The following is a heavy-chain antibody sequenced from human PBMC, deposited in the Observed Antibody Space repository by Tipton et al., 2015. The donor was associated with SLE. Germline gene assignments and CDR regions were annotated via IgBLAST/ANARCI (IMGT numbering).Heavy chain of an antibody. CDR2: INHSGNT. J-gene: IGHJ5*02. D-gene: IGHD6-25*01. CDR3: ARYRLAGLDP. Sequence: TLSLTCAVYGGSFSASYWSWIRQTPGKGLEWIGEINHSGNTNYNPSLRSRVSISVDTSKSQFSLKLNSVTAADTAVYYCARYRLAGLDPWGQGTLVTVSS. CDR1: GGSFSASY. V-gene: IGHV4-34*01.